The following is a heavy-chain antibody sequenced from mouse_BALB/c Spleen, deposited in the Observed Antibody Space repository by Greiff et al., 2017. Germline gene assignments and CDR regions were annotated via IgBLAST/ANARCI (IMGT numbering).Heavy chain of an antibody. Sequence: EGKVGGAGGGLVQPGGSRELSCAASGFTFSSFGMHWGRQAPEKGLEWVAYISSGSSTIYYADTVKGRFTISRDNPKNTLFLQMTSLRSEDTAMYYCARYDYDEGFAYWGQGTLVTVSA. CDR3: ARYDYDEGFAY. CDR2: ISSGSSTI. CDR1: GFTFSSFG. D-gene: IGHD2-4*01. V-gene: IGHV5-17*02. J-gene: IGHJ3*01.